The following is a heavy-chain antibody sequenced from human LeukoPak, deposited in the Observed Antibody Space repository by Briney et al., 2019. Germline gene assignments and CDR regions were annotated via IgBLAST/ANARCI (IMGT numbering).Heavy chain of an antibody. CDR2: IGTAGDT. J-gene: IGHJ4*02. D-gene: IGHD1-26*01. CDR1: GFTFSSYD. CDR3: ARGGSHDAFDY. V-gene: IGHV3-13*01. Sequence: GGSLRLSCAASGFTFSSYDMHWVRHATGKGLEWGSAIGTAGDTYYPGSVKGRFTISRENAKNSLYLQMNSLRAGDTAVYYCARGGSHDAFDYWGQGTLVTVSS.